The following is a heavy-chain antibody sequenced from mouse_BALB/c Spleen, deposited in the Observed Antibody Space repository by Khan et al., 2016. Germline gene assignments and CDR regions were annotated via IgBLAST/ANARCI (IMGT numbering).Heavy chain of an antibody. CDR1: GYTFTNFG. J-gene: IGHJ3*01. CDR3: VRRHYGSSYDAWFAY. Sequence: QIQLVQSGPELKKPGETVKISCKASGYTFTNFGMNWVKQAPGKGLKWMGWINTYTGEPTYADDFKGRFAFSLETSASTAYLQLNNLKNEDTATYFGVRRHYGSSYDAWFAYWGQGTLVTVSA. CDR2: INTYTGEP. D-gene: IGHD1-1*01. V-gene: IGHV9-3-1*01.